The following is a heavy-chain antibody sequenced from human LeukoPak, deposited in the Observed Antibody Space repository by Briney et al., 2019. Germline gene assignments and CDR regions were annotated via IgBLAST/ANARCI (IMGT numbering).Heavy chain of an antibody. V-gene: IGHV3-7*01. D-gene: IGHD3-10*01. J-gene: IGHJ4*02. CDR1: GFSFGTYW. CDR3: GRGRFGVLY. CDR2: IKEDGSEK. Sequence: PGGSLRLSCAASGFSFGTYWMTWVRQAPGKGLEWVANIKEDGSEKNSVDSVKGRFTISRDNARNSLHLQMNSLRVEDTAVYYCGRGRFGVLYWGQGTPVTVSS.